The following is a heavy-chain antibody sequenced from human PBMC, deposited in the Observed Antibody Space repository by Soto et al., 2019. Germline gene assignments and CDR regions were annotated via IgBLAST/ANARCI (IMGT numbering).Heavy chain of an antibody. J-gene: IGHJ4*02. V-gene: IGHV1-69*02. Sequence: QVQLVQSGAEVQKPGSSVKVSCKASGGTFSSYTISWVRQAPGQGLEWMGRIIPILGIANYAQKFQGRVTITADKSTSTAYMELSSLRSEDTAVYYCERGYCSSTSCRRGLDYWGQGTLVTVSS. D-gene: IGHD2-2*01. CDR2: IIPILGIA. CDR3: ERGYCSSTSCRRGLDY. CDR1: GGTFSSYT.